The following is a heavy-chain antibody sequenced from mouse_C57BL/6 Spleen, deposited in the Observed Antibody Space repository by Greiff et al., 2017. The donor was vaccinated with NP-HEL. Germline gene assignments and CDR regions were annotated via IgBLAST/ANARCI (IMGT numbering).Heavy chain of an antibody. CDR1: GYAFTNYL. V-gene: IGHV1-54*01. CDR3: ARDGYSKDYAMDY. Sequence: VQLQQSGAELVRPGTSVKVSCKASGYAFTNYLIEWVKQRPGQGLEWIGVINPGSGGTNYNEKFKGKATLTADKSSSTAYMQLSSLTSEDSAVYFCARDGYSKDYAMDYWGQGTSVTVSS. D-gene: IGHD2-5*01. J-gene: IGHJ4*01. CDR2: INPGSGGT.